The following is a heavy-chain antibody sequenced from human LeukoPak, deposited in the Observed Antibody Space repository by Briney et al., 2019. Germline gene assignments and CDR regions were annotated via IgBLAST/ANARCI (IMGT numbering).Heavy chain of an antibody. D-gene: IGHD4/OR15-4a*01. CDR3: ARRMVRTTYFDY. V-gene: IGHV4-59*12. J-gene: IGHJ4*02. CDR2: VYYSGSS. Sequence: SETLSLTCTVSGGSISSYYWSWFRQPPGKGLEWIGYVYYSGSSDYNPSLKSRVTISVDTSKNQFSLKLSSVTAADTAVYYRARRMVRTTYFDYWGQGALVTVSS. CDR1: GGSISSYY.